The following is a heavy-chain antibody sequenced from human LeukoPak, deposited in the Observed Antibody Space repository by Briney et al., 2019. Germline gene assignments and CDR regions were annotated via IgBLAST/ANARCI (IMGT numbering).Heavy chain of an antibody. CDR2: VHYTGST. J-gene: IGHJ4*02. Sequence: PSETLSLTCAVSGGSISSYHWSWIRQPPGKRLEWIGYVHYTGSTRYNPSLKSRVTISVDTSKNQFSLKVTSMTAADTAVYYCARYTSDWYFDYWGQGALVTVSS. V-gene: IGHV4-59*01. CDR1: GGSISSYH. CDR3: ARYTSDWYFDY. D-gene: IGHD6-25*01.